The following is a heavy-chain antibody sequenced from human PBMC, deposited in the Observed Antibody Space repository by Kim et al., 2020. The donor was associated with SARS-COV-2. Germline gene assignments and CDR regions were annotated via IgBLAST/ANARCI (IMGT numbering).Heavy chain of an antibody. V-gene: IGHV4-31*03. CDR2: VYHSGST. CDR1: GGSISNIGYY. CDR3: AIPADTYDDSGRFDY. Sequence: SETLSLTCTVSGGSISNIGYYWSWIRQRPGKGLEWIGFVYHSGSTFYNPSLKSRVTISIDKSQNQFSLKLRSVTAADTAVYYCAIPADTYDDSGRFDYWGQGTLVTVSS. D-gene: IGHD3-22*01. J-gene: IGHJ4*02.